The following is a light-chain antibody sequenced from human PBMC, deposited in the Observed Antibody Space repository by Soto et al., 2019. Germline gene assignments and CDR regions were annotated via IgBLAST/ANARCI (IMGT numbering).Light chain of an antibody. CDR2: GAV. CDR1: QSVRSN. J-gene: IGKJ3*01. Sequence: EIVMTQSPATLSVSPGERASLSCRASQSVRSNLAWYQQKPGQAPKLLIYGAVTRATGIPARFSGSGSGTEFTLTISSLQSEDFALYYCQQYNDWPRTFGPGTKVDIK. CDR3: QQYNDWPRT. V-gene: IGKV3-15*01.